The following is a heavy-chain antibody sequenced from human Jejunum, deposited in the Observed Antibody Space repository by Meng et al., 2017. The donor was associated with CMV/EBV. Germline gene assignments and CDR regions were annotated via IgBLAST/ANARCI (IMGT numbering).Heavy chain of an antibody. V-gene: IGHV3-23*01. D-gene: IGHD6-19*01. Sequence: SGFRFSTYAMSWVRQAPGKGLEWVSAINGNGGSTYYADSVKGRFTISRDNSKNTLYVQMNSLRADDTAKYYCARVRYSTGWQFDFWGQGTLVTVSS. CDR3: ARVRYSTGWQFDF. J-gene: IGHJ4*02. CDR2: INGNGGST. CDR1: GFRFSTYA.